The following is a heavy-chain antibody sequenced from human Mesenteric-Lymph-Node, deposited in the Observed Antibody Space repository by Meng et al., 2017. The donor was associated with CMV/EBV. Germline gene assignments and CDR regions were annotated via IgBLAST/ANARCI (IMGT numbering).Heavy chain of an antibody. V-gene: IGHV1-8*01. J-gene: IGHJ5*02. CDR3: ARDLRGGYQGMGEFRNNWFDP. CDR1: GYTFTSYD. D-gene: IGHD3-16*01. CDR2: MNPNSGNT. Sequence: ASVKVSCKASGYTFTSYDINWVRQATGQGLEWMGWMNPNSGNTGYAQKFQGRVTMTRNSSISTAYMELSSLRSEDTAVYYCARDLRGGYQGMGEFRNNWFDPRGQGTLVTVSS.